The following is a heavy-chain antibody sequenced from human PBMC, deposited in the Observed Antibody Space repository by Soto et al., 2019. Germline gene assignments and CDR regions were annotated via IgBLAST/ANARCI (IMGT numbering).Heavy chain of an antibody. CDR1: GGSISSGGYS. Sequence: SETLSLTYTVSGGSISSGGYSWSWIRQHPGKGLEWIGYIYYSGSTYCNPSLKSRVTISVDTSKNQFSLKLSSVTAADTAVYYCASSSRGYGEAYYYYYGMDFWGQGTTVTVSS. CDR2: IYYSGST. J-gene: IGHJ6*02. D-gene: IGHD6-25*01. V-gene: IGHV4-31*03. CDR3: ASSSRGYGEAYYYYYGMDF.